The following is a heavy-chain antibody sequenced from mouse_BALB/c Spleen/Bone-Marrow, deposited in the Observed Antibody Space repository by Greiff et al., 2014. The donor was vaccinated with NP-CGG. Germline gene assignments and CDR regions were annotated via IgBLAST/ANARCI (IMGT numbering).Heavy chain of an antibody. CDR1: GFNIKDTY. Sequence: EVQVVESGAELVEPGASVKLSCTASGFNIKDTYMHWVKQRPEQGLEWIGRIDPANGNTKYDPKFQGKATITADTSSNTAYLQLSSLTSEDTAVYYCVSYYYGNYFDSWGQGTTLTVSS. D-gene: IGHD1-1*01. J-gene: IGHJ2*01. V-gene: IGHV14-3*02. CDR2: IDPANGNT. CDR3: VSYYYGNYFDS.